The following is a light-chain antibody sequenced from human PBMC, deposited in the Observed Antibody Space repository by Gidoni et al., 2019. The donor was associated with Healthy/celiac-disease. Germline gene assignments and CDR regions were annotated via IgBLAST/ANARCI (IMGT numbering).Light chain of an antibody. Sequence: ETVLTQSPATLSLSPGERATLTCSASQSVSSYFAWYQQKPGQATRLLLDDATTRATGIAGRCSGRGAGTDITLTIRSVEHEDLAVYYCQQRSNWPFTFGGGTKVEIK. V-gene: IGKV3-11*01. J-gene: IGKJ4*01. CDR2: DAT. CDR1: QSVSSY. CDR3: QQRSNWPFT.